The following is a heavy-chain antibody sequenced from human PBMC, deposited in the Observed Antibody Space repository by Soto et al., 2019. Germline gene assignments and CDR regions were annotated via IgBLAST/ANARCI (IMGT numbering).Heavy chain of an antibody. D-gene: IGHD3-22*01. CDR2: IDPSDSYT. J-gene: IGHJ3*02. CDR3: ARPGYYDSSGYYYRPDI. CDR1: GYSFTSYW. Sequence: PGESLKISCKGSGYSFTSYWISWVRQMLGKGLEWMGRIDPSDSYTNYSPSFQGHVTISADKSISTAYLQWSSLKASDTAMYYCARPGYYDSSGYYYRPDIWGQGTMVTVSS. V-gene: IGHV5-10-1*01.